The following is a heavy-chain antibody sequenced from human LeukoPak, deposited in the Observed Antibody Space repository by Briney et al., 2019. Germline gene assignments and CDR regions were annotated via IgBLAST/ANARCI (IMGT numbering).Heavy chain of an antibody. V-gene: IGHV4-59*01. Sequence: PSETLSLTCTVSGGSISSDYWSWLRQPPGKGLEWIGHIYYSGSTNYNPSLKSRVTISVDTSKNQCSLKLSSVTAADTAVYYCALTPSYYDFWSGGLGWFDPWGQGTLVTVSS. CDR1: GGSISSDY. D-gene: IGHD3-3*01. J-gene: IGHJ5*02. CDR2: IYYSGST. CDR3: ALTPSYYDFWSGGLGWFDP.